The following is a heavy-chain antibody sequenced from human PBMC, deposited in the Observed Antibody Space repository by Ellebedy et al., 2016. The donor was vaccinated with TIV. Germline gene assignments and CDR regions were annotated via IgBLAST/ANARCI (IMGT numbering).Heavy chain of an antibody. Sequence: GESLKISCAASGFTFDDYAMHWVRRAPGKGLEWVGLVSWDGGSAYYAESLEGRFTISRDNNRNSLSLQMTNLRPEDTALYYCAKSSAYLQAAGALGQWGQGTLVTVSS. J-gene: IGHJ4*02. CDR2: VSWDGGSA. CDR1: GFTFDDYA. V-gene: IGHV3-43D*03. CDR3: AKSSAYLQAAGALGQ. D-gene: IGHD6-13*01.